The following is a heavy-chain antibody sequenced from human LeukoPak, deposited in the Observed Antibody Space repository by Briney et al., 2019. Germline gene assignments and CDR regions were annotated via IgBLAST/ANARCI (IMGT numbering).Heavy chain of an antibody. D-gene: IGHD3-22*01. CDR3: ARHNSPYYYDSSGTNQFDY. CDR2: IYYSGST. Sequence: PSETLSLTCTVSGGSISSSSYYWGWIRQPPGKGLEWIGRIYYSGSTYYNPALKSRVTISVDTSKNQFPLQLSSVTAPDTAVYYCARHNSPYYYDSSGTNQFDYWGPGTLVTVSS. CDR1: GGSISSSSYY. V-gene: IGHV4-39*01. J-gene: IGHJ4*02.